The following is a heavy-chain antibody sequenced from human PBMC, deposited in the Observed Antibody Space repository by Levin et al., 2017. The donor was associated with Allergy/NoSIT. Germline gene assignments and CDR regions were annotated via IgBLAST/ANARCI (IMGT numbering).Heavy chain of an antibody. CDR1: GFTFSSYS. J-gene: IGHJ4*02. V-gene: IGHV3-21*01. CDR3: ARELRYFDEGFDY. D-gene: IGHD3-9*01. Sequence: GGSLRLSCAASGFTFSSYSMNWVRQAPGKGLEWVSSISSSSSYIYYADSVKGRFTISRDNAKNSLYLQMNSLRAEDTAVYYCARELRYFDEGFDYWGQGTLVTVSS. CDR2: ISSSSSYI.